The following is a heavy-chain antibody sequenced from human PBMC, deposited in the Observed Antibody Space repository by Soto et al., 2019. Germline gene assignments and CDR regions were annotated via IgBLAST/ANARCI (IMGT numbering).Heavy chain of an antibody. V-gene: IGHV2-5*02. CDR3: AHIVVAGLGYYFDY. J-gene: IGHJ4*02. CDR2: IYWDDDK. CDR1: EFSLSSTRMA. Sequence: QITLKESGPTLVKPTQTLTLNCTFSEFSLSSTRMAVGWNRQPPGKALEWLALIYWDDDKRYSPFLKSRLTITKDTSKNQVVLTMSNMDPVDTARYYCAHIVVAGLGYYFDYWGQGTLVTVSS. D-gene: IGHD6-19*01.